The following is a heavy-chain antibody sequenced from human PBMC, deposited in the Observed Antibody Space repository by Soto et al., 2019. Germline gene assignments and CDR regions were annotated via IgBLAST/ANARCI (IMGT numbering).Heavy chain of an antibody. J-gene: IGHJ4*01. V-gene: IGHV3-7*01. D-gene: IGHD6-19*01. Sequence: GSLRLSCAASGFTFSSYWMSWVRRAPGKGLEWVVNIKQDGSERYYMDSVRGRFTASRDNAKNSLYLQMNSLRAEDTAVYFCARVTYSYGWIYDYWGQGSLVTVSS. CDR2: IKQDGSER. CDR1: GFTFSSYW. CDR3: ARVTYSYGWIYDY.